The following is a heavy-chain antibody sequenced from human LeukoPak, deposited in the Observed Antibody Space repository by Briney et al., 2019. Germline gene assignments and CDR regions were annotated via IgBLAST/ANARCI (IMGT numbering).Heavy chain of an antibody. V-gene: IGHV1-3*01. J-gene: IGHJ4*02. D-gene: IGHD3-22*01. CDR3: ARDTKGYYDSSGYYNY. CDR1: GYTFTSYA. Sequence: GASVKVSCKASGYTFTSYAMHWVRQAPGQRLEWMGWINAGNGNTKYSQKFQGRVTTTRDTSASTAYMELSSLRSEDTAVYYCARDTKGYYDSSGYYNYWGQGTLVTVSS. CDR2: INAGNGNT.